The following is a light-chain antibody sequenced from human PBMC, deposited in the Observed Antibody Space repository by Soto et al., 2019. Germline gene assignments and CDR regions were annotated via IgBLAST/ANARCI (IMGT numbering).Light chain of an antibody. CDR3: SSYTSSSTSV. V-gene: IGLV2-14*01. J-gene: IGLJ2*01. CDR1: SSDVGGYNY. Sequence: QSALTQPASVSGSPGQSITISCTGTSSDVGGYNYVSWYQQHPGKAPKLMIYEVSNRPSGVSNRFSGSKSGNTASLTLSGLQAEDEADYYCSSYTSSSTSVFGGGTKLTVL. CDR2: EVS.